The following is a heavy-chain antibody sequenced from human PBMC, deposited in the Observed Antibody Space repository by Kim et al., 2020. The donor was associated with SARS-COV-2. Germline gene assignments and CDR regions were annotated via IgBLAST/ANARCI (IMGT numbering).Heavy chain of an antibody. Sequence: GGSLRLSCTSSRLRLSTYPFNWVRQAPGKGLEWVARLSHDGSNQQYADSVKGRFTISRDSSKNIISLQMNSLRQEDTAVYYCAREGFGELTDIFDIWGQGTMVTVSS. CDR2: LSHDGSNQ. CDR1: RLRLSTYP. D-gene: IGHD3-10*01. J-gene: IGHJ3*02. CDR3: AREGFGELTDIFDI. V-gene: IGHV3-30*04.